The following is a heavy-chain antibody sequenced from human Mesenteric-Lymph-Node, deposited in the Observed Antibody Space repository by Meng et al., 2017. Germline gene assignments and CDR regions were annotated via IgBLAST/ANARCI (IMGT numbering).Heavy chain of an antibody. CDR1: GDTLSNNTAT. J-gene: IGHJ4*02. CDR2: TYYRSRWLN. CDR3: ARVNRWGLDCSGATCYFGYFDY. D-gene: IGHD2-2*01. V-gene: IGHV6-1*01. Sequence: SQTLSLTCVISGDTLSNNTATWNWVRQSPSRGLEWMGRTYYRSRWLNDYARSVEGRITVNPDTSNNRISLHLNSVTPEDTAVYYCARVNRWGLDCSGATCYFGYFDYWGQGTLVTVSS.